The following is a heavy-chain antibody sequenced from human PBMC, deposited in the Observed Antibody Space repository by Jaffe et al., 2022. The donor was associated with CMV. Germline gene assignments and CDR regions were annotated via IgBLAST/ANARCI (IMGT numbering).Heavy chain of an antibody. V-gene: IGHV3-33*01. D-gene: IGHD3-10*01. CDR1: GFTFSSYG. CDR3: ARATDYYGSGSYYNPPRKHYYYGMDV. CDR2: IWYDGSNK. Sequence: QVQLVESGGGVVQPGRSLRLSCAASGFTFSSYGMHWVRQAPGKGLEWVAVIWYDGSNKYYADSVKGRFTISRDNSKNTLYLQMNSLRAEDTAVYYCARATDYYGSGSYYNPPRKHYYYGMDVWGQGTTVTVSS. J-gene: IGHJ6*02.